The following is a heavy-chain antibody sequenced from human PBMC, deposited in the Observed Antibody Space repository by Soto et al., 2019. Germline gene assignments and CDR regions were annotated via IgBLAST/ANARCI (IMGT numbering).Heavy chain of an antibody. CDR2: ISYDGSNK. J-gene: IGHJ4*02. V-gene: IGHV3-30-3*01. CDR3: TPPPPDS. Sequence: QVQLVESGGGVVQPGRSLRLSCAASGFTFSSYAMHWVRQAPGKGLEWVAVISYDGSNKYYADSVKGRFTISRDNSKNTLYLQMNSLRAEGTAVYYSTPPPPDSWGQGTLLTVSS. CDR1: GFTFSSYA. D-gene: IGHD2-15*01.